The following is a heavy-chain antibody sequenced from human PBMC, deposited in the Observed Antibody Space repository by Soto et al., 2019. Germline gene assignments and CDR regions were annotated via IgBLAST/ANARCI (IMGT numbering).Heavy chain of an antibody. CDR3: ANGIVVGVSAADY. Sequence: EVQLVESGGGLVQPGGSLRLSCAASGFIVSTNHVNWVRQAPGKGLEWVSVIISGGDTFYADSVKGRFTISRDNSKNTVYLQMNSLRAEYTAMYYCANGIVVGVSAADYWGQGTLVTVSS. CDR2: IISGGDT. CDR1: GFIVSTNH. V-gene: IGHV3-66*01. J-gene: IGHJ4*02. D-gene: IGHD2-2*01.